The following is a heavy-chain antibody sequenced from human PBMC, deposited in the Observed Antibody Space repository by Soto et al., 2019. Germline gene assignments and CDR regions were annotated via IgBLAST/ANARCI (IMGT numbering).Heavy chain of an antibody. V-gene: IGHV3-23*01. CDR2: ITGRGDST. Sequence: EVQLLESGGSFVQPGGSLRLSCVASGLTFRSYTMTWVRQAPGKGVEWVSAITGRGDSTYYADPVTGRFAVSRDNSRNTLVPQMNSLRVEDTAVYYCASRTSYGGGWLDPWGQGTVVTVS. D-gene: IGHD3-10*01. CDR3: ASRTSYGGGWLDP. J-gene: IGHJ5*02. CDR1: GLTFRSYT.